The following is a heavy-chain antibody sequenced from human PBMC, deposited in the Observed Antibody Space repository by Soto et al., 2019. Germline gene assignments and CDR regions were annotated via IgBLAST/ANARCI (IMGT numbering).Heavy chain of an antibody. CDR1: VFTFSSHA. D-gene: IGHD5-12*01. CDR2: IWYDGSKK. CDR3: ARDPGYSGFDFDY. Sequence: QVQLVESGGVVVQPGRSLRLSCAASVFTFSSHAMHWVRQAPGKGLEWVAVIWYDGSKKYYADSVKGRFTVARDDSKNTLSLQMNSLRVEDTAVYYCARDPGYSGFDFDYWGQGTLVTVSS. J-gene: IGHJ4*02. V-gene: IGHV3-33*01.